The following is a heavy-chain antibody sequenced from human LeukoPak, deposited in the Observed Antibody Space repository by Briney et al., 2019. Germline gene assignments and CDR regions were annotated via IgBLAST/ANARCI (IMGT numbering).Heavy chain of an antibody. V-gene: IGHV3-49*04. J-gene: IGHJ6*03. D-gene: IGHD3-22*01. CDR2: IRSKAYGGTT. Sequence: GGSLRLSCTASGFTFGDYAMSWVRQAPGKGLEWVGFIRSKAYGGTTEYAASVKGRFTISRDDSKSIAYLQMNSLKTEDTAVYYCTRFGGYHYYYYYMDVWGKGTTVTISS. CDR3: TRFGGYHYYYYYMDV. CDR1: GFTFGDYA.